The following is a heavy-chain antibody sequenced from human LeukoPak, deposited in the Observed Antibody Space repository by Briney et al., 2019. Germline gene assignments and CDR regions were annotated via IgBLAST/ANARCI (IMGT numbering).Heavy chain of an antibody. J-gene: IGHJ3*02. CDR2: INHSGST. CDR3: AKDLYYDFWSGYLFAFDI. Sequence: SETLSLTCAVYGGSFSGYYWSWIRQPPGKGLEWIGEINHSGSTNYNPSLKSRATISVDTSKNQFSLKLSSVTAADTAVYYCAKDLYYDFWSGYLFAFDIWGQGTMVTVSS. V-gene: IGHV4-34*01. D-gene: IGHD3-3*01. CDR1: GGSFSGYY.